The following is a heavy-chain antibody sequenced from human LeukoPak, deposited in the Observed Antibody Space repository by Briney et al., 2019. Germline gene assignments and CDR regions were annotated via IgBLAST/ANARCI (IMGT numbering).Heavy chain of an antibody. J-gene: IGHJ6*02. V-gene: IGHV3-30*18. CDR3: AKAESLYYYYGMDV. CDR2: LSYDGSKK. Sequence: RGSLRLSCADSGFIFSINGMHWVRQAPGKGVGWGAVLSYDGSKKNYTDSVKGRFTISRDKSKNSLYLQMNSLRAEDAAVYYCAKAESLYYYYGMDVWGQGTTVTVSS. CDR1: GFIFSING.